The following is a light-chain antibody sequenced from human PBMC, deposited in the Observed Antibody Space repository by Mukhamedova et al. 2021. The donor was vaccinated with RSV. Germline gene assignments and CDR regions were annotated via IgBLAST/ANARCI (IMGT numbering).Light chain of an antibody. V-gene: IGLV3-9*01. Sequence: STWGGNNIGSKNVHWYQQKPGQAPVLVIYRDYNRPSGVPERFSGSNSGSMATLTISRAQAGDEADYYCQVWDSSTVVFGGGTKLTVL. J-gene: IGLJ2*01. CDR3: QVWDSSTVV. CDR1: NIGSKN. CDR2: RDY.